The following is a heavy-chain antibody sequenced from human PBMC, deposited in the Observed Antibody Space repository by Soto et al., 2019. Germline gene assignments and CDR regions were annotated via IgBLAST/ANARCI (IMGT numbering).Heavy chain of an antibody. CDR2: ITGNGGST. CDR1: GLSFSSYA. J-gene: IGHJ6*02. V-gene: IGHV3-23*01. CDR3: AKTPYDYYYYYGLDV. Sequence: HPGGSLRLSCAVSGLSFSSYAMSWVRQAPGKGLEWVSAITGNGGSTEYADSVKGRFSISRDNSKSTLSLQMNSLRAEDTAVYYCAKTPYDYYYYYGLDVWGQGTTVTVSS.